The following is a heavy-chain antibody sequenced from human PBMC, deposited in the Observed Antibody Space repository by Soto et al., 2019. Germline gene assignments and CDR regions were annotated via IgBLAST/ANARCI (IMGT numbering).Heavy chain of an antibody. CDR2: FIPIFGTA. Sequence: SVKVSCKASGYTFTSYDINWVRQATGQGLEWMGWFIPIFGTANYAQKFQGRVTITTDESTSTAYMELSSLRSEDTAVYYCARDLEARYCSSTSCSPWAYWGQGTLVTVSS. J-gene: IGHJ4*02. CDR1: GYTFTSYD. D-gene: IGHD2-2*01. CDR3: ARDLEARYCSSTSCSPWAY. V-gene: IGHV1-69*05.